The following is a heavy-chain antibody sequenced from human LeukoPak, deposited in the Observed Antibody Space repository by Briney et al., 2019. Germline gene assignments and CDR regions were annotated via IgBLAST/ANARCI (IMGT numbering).Heavy chain of an antibody. Sequence: GGSLRLSCAASGFTFSSYAMSWVRQAPGKGLEWVSTVSGGGGTTYYADSVKGRFTISRDNSKNALFLQMNSLRAEDTAIYYCAKSRLVVTAFDYWGQGTLVTVSS. CDR3: AKSRLVVTAFDY. CDR2: VSGGGGTT. D-gene: IGHD4-23*01. J-gene: IGHJ4*02. CDR1: GFTFSSYA. V-gene: IGHV3-23*01.